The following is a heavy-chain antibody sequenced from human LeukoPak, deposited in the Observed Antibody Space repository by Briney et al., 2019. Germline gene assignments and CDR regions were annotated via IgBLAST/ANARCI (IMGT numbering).Heavy chain of an antibody. CDR1: GFTFSSYA. Sequence: GGSLRLSSAASGFTFSSYAMSWVRQAPGKGLEWVSTIRGSDGITYYADSVKGRFTISRDNSKNTLYLQMNSLRAEDTAVYYCAKRCVRGWSTDAFDFWGQGTMVTVSS. V-gene: IGHV3-23*01. D-gene: IGHD6-19*01. J-gene: IGHJ3*01. CDR2: IRGSDGIT. CDR3: AKRCVRGWSTDAFDF.